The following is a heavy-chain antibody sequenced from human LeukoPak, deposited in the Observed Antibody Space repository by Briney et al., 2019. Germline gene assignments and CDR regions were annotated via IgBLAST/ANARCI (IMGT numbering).Heavy chain of an antibody. CDR3: ARPYYDFWSGFDAFDI. CDR2: IYHSGST. CDR1: GYSISSGYY. Sequence: SETLSLTCAVSGYSISSGYYWGWIRQPPGKGLEWIGSIYHSGSTYYNPSLKSRVTISVDTSKNQFSLRLSSVTAADTAVYYCARPYYDFWSGFDAFDIWGQGTMVTVSS. J-gene: IGHJ3*02. D-gene: IGHD3-3*01. V-gene: IGHV4-38-2*01.